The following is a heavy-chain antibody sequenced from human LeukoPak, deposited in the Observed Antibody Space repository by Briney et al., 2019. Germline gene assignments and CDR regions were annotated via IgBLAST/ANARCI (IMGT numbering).Heavy chain of an antibody. D-gene: IGHD6-13*01. Sequence: TSETLSLTCTVSGGSISSSSYYWGWIRQPPGKGLEWIGSIYYSGSTYYNPSLKSRVTISVDTSKNQFSLKLSSVTAADTAVYYCARGYSSSWSPRVYFDYWGQGTLVTVSS. V-gene: IGHV4-39*07. CDR1: GGSISSSSYY. J-gene: IGHJ4*02. CDR2: IYYSGST. CDR3: ARGYSSSWSPRVYFDY.